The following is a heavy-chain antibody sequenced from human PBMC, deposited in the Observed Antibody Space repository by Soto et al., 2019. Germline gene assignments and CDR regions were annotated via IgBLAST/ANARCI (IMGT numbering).Heavy chain of an antibody. D-gene: IGHD3-3*01. J-gene: IGHJ3*02. CDR2: ISAYNGNT. CDR3: AREPGCGVGNDAFDI. V-gene: IGHV1-18*01. Sequence: ASVKVSCKASGYTFTSYGISWVRQAPGQGLEWMGWISAYNGNTNYAQKLQGRVTMTTDTSTSTAYMELRRLRSDDAAVYYGAREPGCGVGNDAFDIWGQGTMVTVSS. CDR1: GYTFTSYG.